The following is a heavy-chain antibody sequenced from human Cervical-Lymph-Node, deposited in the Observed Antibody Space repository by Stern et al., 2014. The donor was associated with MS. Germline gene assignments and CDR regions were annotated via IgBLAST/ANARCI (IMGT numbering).Heavy chain of an antibody. CDR1: GYTFTTYA. CDR2: INTNTGNP. V-gene: IGHV7-4-1*02. CDR3: ARGPGESDGWAFDY. J-gene: IGHJ4*02. D-gene: IGHD5-24*01. Sequence: QVQLVQSGSGLMKPGASVKVSCKASGYTFTTYAINWVRQAPGQGLEWMGWINTNTGNPTYVQGFTGRFVFSLDTSVSTAYLQINGLRTDDSAVYYCARGPGESDGWAFDYWGQGSLVTVSS.